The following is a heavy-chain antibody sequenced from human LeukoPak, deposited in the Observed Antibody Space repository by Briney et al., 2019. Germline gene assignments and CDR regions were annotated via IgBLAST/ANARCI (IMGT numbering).Heavy chain of an antibody. CDR2: ISGSGGST. J-gene: IGHJ4*02. D-gene: IGHD2-21*02. CDR3: AKATTSLRDFVVVTAPSY. Sequence: GGSLRLSCAASGFTFSSYAMSWVRQAPGKGLEWVSAISGSGGSTYYADSVKGRFTISRDNSKNTLYLQMNSLRAEDTAVYYCAKATTSLRDFVVVTAPSYWGQGTLVTVSS. CDR1: GFTFSSYA. V-gene: IGHV3-23*01.